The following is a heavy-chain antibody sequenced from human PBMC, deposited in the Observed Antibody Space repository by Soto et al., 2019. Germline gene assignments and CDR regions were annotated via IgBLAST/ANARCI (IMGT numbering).Heavy chain of an antibody. CDR1: GFTFSGSA. CDR3: ARLTGDSGYNLDS. V-gene: IGHV3-73*01. J-gene: IGHJ4*02. Sequence: EVQLVESGGGLVQPGGSLKLSCAASGFTFSGSAIHWVRQAPGKGLEWVGRIRSKANSYATAYAASVKGRFTVSRDDSQNTAYLQMISLKTEDTAVYYCARLTGDSGYNLDSWGQGTLVTVSS. CDR2: IRSKANSYAT. D-gene: IGHD5-18*01.